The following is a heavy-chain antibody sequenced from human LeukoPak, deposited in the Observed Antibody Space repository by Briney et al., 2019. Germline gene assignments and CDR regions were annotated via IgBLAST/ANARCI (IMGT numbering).Heavy chain of an antibody. CDR2: IIPILGIA. Sequence: EASVRVSCKASGGTFSSYAISWVRQAPGQGLEWMGRIIPILGIANYAQKFQGRVTITADKSTSTAYMELSSLRSEDTAVYYCARGRYYYDSRGYYNYWGHGNLFTVSS. D-gene: IGHD3-22*01. CDR1: GGTFSSYA. V-gene: IGHV1-69*04. CDR3: ARGRYYYDSRGYYNY. J-gene: IGHJ4*01.